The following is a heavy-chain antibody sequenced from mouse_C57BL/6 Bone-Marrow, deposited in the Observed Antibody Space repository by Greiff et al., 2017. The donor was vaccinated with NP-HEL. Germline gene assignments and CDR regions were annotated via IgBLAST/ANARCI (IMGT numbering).Heavy chain of an antibody. D-gene: IGHD2-4*01. V-gene: IGHV2-2*01. J-gene: IGHJ3*01. Sequence: QVQLKESGPGLVQPSQSLSITCTVSGFSLTSYGVHWVRQSPGKGLEWLGVIWSGGSTDYNAAFISRLSISKDNSKSQVFFKMNSLQADDTAIYYCARKDNYDYDEGFAYWGQGTLVTVSA. CDR1: GFSLTSYG. CDR2: IWSGGST. CDR3: ARKDNYDYDEGFAY.